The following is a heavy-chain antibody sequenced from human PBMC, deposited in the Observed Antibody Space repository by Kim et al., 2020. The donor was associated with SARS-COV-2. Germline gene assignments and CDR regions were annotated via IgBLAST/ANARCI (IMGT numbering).Heavy chain of an antibody. J-gene: IGHJ6*02. CDR3: ARDRKYYGGSGWYMAKYYYGMDV. CDR2: TYYRSKWYN. CDR1: GDSVSSNSAA. Sequence: SQTLSLTCAISGDSVSSNSAAWNWIRQSPSRGLEWLGRTYYRSKWYNDYAVSVKSRITINPDTSKNQFSLQLNSVTPEDTAVYYCARDRKYYGGSGWYMAKYYYGMDVWGQGTTVTVSS. D-gene: IGHD6-19*01. V-gene: IGHV6-1*01.